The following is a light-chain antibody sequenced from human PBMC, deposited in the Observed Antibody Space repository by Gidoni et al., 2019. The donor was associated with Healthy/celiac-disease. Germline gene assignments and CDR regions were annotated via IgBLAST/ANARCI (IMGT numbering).Light chain of an antibody. CDR1: QSVSSN. CDR3: QQYNNWPPYT. J-gene: IGKJ2*01. CDR2: GAS. Sequence: CRASQSVSSNLAWYQQKPGQAPRLLIYGASTRATGIPARFSGSGSGTEFTLTISSLQSEDFAVYYCQQYNNWPPYTFXXXTKLEIK. V-gene: IGKV3-15*01.